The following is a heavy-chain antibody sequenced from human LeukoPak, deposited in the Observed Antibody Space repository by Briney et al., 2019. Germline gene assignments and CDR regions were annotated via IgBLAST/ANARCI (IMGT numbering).Heavy chain of an antibody. J-gene: IGHJ5*02. CDR2: IYYSGST. Sequence: SETLSLTCTVSGGSISSYYWSWIRQPPGKGLEWIGYIYYSGSTNYNPSLKSRVTISVDTSKNQLSLKLSSVTAADTAVYYCARDPGYSYGHGWWFDPWGQGTLVTVSS. CDR1: GGSISSYY. CDR3: ARDPGYSYGHGWWFDP. D-gene: IGHD5-18*01. V-gene: IGHV4-59*01.